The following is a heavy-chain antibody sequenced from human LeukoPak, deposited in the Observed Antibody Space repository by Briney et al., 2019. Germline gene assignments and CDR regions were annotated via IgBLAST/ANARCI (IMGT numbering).Heavy chain of an antibody. CDR3: ARLRDYYDT. CDR2: FSSSGSA. CDR1: GASINNNC. J-gene: IGHJ4*01. D-gene: IGHD3-22*01. V-gene: IGHV4-59*08. Sequence: SESLSLACTVSGASINNNCCTWIRQPPGKGLVWIIYFSSSGSANYSPSLTTRDIISGVTSNNQSSLSLTTVTAANTVVYCCARLRDYYDTWGHGNLGTVSS.